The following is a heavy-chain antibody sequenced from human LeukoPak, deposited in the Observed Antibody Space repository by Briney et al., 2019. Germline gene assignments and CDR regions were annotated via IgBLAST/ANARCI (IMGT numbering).Heavy chain of an antibody. Sequence: SAKVSCKASGYTFTGYYMHWVRQAPGQGLEWMVCIYPNCGATKYAQKFQGRVTMTRDTSISTAYMELSGLRSDDTAVYYCGTLLSNGPFDYWGQGSLVTVSS. CDR3: GTLLSNGPFDY. V-gene: IGHV1-2*02. CDR2: IYPNCGAT. J-gene: IGHJ4*02. CDR1: GYTFTGYY.